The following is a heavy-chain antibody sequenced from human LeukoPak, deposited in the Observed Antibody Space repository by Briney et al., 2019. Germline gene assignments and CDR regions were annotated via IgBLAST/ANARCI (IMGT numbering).Heavy chain of an antibody. CDR3: GGYDSSGHWLFDY. D-gene: IGHD3-22*01. CDR2: VSYSGSI. CDR1: GDSMSSNNYY. Sequence: SETLSLTCAASGDSMSSNNYYWAWVRQPPGKGLEWVGSVSYSGSIYYHPSLKSRVTMSVDTSRNQFSLKLTSVTAADTALYDCGGYDSSGHWLFDYWGQGTLVTVSS. J-gene: IGHJ4*02. V-gene: IGHV4-39*01.